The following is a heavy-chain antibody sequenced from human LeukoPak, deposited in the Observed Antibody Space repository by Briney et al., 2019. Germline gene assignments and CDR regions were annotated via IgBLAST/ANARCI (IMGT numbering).Heavy chain of an antibody. CDR2: IYHSGST. D-gene: IGHD1-26*01. Sequence: SETLSPTCPVSGYSISSGYYWGWIRQPPGKGLEWIGGIYHSGSTYYNPSHKSRVIISVDTSKNQFSLKLSSVTAADTAVYYCARQGWELLAAFDIWGQGTMVTVSS. J-gene: IGHJ3*02. CDR1: GYSISSGYY. V-gene: IGHV4-38-2*01. CDR3: ARQGWELLAAFDI.